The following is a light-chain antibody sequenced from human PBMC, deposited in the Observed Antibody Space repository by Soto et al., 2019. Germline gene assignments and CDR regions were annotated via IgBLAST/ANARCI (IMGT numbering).Light chain of an antibody. Sequence: QSARTQHSSVSGSPGQSITISCTGTSSDLALYNDVSWYQQQPGKAPKLMSYQVTNRPSGVSNRFSGSRSGNTASLTISGLQDEYEADNYCSSSTDSSNYVFGTGTKLTVL. J-gene: IGLJ1*01. CDR3: SSSTDSSNYV. CDR2: QVT. V-gene: IGLV2-14*01. CDR1: SSDLALYND.